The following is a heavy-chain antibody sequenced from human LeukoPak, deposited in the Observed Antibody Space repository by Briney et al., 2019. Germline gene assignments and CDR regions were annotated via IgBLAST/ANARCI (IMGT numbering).Heavy chain of an antibody. V-gene: IGHV4-39*07. Sequence: PSETLSLTCTVSGGSISSSSYYWGWIRQPPGKGLEWIGSIYYSGSTYYNPSLKSRVTISVDTSKNQFSPKLSSVTAADTAVYYCARDRYYYDSSGSQFDYWGQGTLVTVSS. CDR3: ARDRYYYDSSGSQFDY. J-gene: IGHJ4*02. CDR2: IYYSGST. D-gene: IGHD3-22*01. CDR1: GGSISSSSYY.